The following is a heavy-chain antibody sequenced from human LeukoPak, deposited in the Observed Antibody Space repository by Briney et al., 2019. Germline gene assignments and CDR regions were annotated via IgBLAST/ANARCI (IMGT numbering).Heavy chain of an antibody. CDR2: IIPILGIA. D-gene: IGHD6-13*01. CDR1: GGTFSSYA. Sequence: ASVKVSCKASGGTFSSYAISWVRPAPGQGLEWMGRIIPILGIANYAQKFQGRVTITADKSTSTAYMELSSLRSEDTAVYYCARVSIAAAGTHDYWGQGTLVTVSS. V-gene: IGHV1-69*04. J-gene: IGHJ4*02. CDR3: ARVSIAAAGTHDY.